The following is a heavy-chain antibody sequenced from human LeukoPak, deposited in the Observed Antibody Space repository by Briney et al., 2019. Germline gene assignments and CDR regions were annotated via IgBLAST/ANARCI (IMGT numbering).Heavy chain of an antibody. J-gene: IGHJ4*02. D-gene: IGHD7-27*01. CDR2: INAGNGNT. Sequence: ASVKVSCKASGYTFTGYAIQRVRQAPGQSLEWMGWINAGNGNTKYSQKFQGRVTITRDTSANTVYMELSSLRSEDTAVYYCARGPLGRNGDYFDYWGQGTLVTVSS. V-gene: IGHV1-3*01. CDR1: GYTFTGYA. CDR3: ARGPLGRNGDYFDY.